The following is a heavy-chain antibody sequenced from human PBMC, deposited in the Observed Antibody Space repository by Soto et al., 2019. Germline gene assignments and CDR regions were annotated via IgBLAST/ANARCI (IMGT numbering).Heavy chain of an antibody. Sequence: SETLSLTCTLSVGLISSCCHYWAWILQHPGKGLEWIGYIYYIGSTYYNPSLKSRGTISVDTSKHQISLQLSSLTAADTAIYYCARERCSTSCHMGVCRQVNTVAVS. CDR1: VGLISSCCHY. J-gene: IGHJ6*02. D-gene: IGHD2-2*01. CDR2: IYYIGST. V-gene: IGHV4-31*03. CDR3: ARERCSTSCHMGV.